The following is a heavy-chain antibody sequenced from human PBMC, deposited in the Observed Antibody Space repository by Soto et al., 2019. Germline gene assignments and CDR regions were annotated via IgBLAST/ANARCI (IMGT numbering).Heavy chain of an antibody. V-gene: IGHV4-31*03. D-gene: IGHD3-22*01. CDR2: IYYSGST. CDR1: GGSISSGGYY. Sequence: LSLTCTVSGGSISSGGYYWSWIRQHPGKGLEWIGYIYYSGSTYYNPSLKSRVTISVDTSKNQFSLKLSSVTAADTAVYYCARGVNYYDSSGCSWFDPWGQGALVTVSS. J-gene: IGHJ5*02. CDR3: ARGVNYYDSSGCSWFDP.